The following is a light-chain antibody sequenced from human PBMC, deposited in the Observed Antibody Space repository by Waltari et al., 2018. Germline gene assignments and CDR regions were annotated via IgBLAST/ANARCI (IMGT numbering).Light chain of an antibody. V-gene: IGKV1-5*03. CDR3: QQYNSYPWT. CDR2: KAS. J-gene: IGKJ1*01. CDR1: KSIRSW. Sequence: DIQMTQSPSTLSASVGDNVTITCRASKSIRSWLAWFQQKPGNAPKVLIYKASKLENGVPSRFSGSASGTDFSLTISRLQPDDFATYYCQQYNSYPWTFGQGTKVEVK.